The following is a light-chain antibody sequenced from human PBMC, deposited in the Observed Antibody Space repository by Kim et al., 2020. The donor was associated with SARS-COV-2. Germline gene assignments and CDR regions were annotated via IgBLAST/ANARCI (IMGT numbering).Light chain of an antibody. CDR3: QAWDNNAAI. V-gene: IGLV3-1*01. Sequence: SVSPGQPATIPCSGDNLGAPYASGYQQRPGQTPVLVMYQDIERPSGIPDRFSGSNSGNTATLTISGTQAMDEADYYCQAWDNNAAIFGGGTQLTVL. J-gene: IGLJ2*01. CDR1: NLGAPY. CDR2: QDI.